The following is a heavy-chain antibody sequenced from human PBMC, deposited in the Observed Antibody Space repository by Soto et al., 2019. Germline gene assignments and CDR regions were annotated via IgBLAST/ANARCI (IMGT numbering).Heavy chain of an antibody. V-gene: IGHV4-31*03. Sequence: SETLSLTCTVSGGSISSGGYYWSWIRQHPGKGLEWIGYIYYSGSTYYNPSLKSRVTISVDTSKNQFSLKLSSVTAADPAGYNCARVNYYDSSGNLEPYYFDYWGQETLVPAPQ. CDR1: GGSISSGGYY. J-gene: IGHJ4*02. D-gene: IGHD3-22*01. CDR3: ARVNYYDSSGNLEPYYFDY. CDR2: IYYSGST.